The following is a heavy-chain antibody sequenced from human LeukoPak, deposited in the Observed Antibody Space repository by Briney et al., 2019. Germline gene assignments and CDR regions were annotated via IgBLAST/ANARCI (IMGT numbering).Heavy chain of an antibody. V-gene: IGHV3-23*01. Sequence: GGSLRLSCAASGFTFSSYAMSWVRQAPGKGLEWVSAISGSDGSTYYADSVKGRFTISRDNSKNTLYLQMSSLRAEDTAVYYCAKDTSIFDWPNGIDYWGQGTLVTVS. CDR1: GFTFSSYA. J-gene: IGHJ4*02. CDR2: ISGSDGST. CDR3: AKDTSIFDWPNGIDY. D-gene: IGHD3-9*01.